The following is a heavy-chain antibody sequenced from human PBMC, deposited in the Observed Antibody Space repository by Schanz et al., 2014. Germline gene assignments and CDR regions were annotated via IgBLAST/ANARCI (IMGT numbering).Heavy chain of an antibody. CDR1: GFTVNNYA. Sequence: EVQLLESGGGLVQPGGSLRLSCTVSGFTVNNYAMNWVRQAPGRGLEWVSGITRQGTTYYADFVKGRFTISRDNSKNTVYLQMNSLRGEDTGMYYCARGDPVAGLDYWGRGTLXTVSS. CDR2: ITRQGTT. J-gene: IGHJ4*02. CDR3: ARGDPVAGLDY. V-gene: IGHV3-23*01.